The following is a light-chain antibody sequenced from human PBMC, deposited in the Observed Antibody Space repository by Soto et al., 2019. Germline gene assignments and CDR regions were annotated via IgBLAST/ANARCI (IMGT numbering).Light chain of an antibody. Sequence: QSALTQPASVSGSPGQSSTISCTGTSSDVGVYDFVSWYQQHPAKAPKLLIYDVSYRPSGVSDRFSGSKSGNTASLTISGLQAEDEADYYCCSYTSSSTVLFGGGTKLTVL. V-gene: IGLV2-14*01. CDR3: CSYTSSSTVL. CDR2: DVS. J-gene: IGLJ2*01. CDR1: SSDVGVYDF.